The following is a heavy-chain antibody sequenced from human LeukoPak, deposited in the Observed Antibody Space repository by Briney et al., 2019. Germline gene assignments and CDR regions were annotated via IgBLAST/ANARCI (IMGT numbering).Heavy chain of an antibody. J-gene: IGHJ6*03. V-gene: IGHV5-51*01. CDR2: IYPDDSAT. Sequence: GESLQISSKGSEYTFTNYWIVWVRQMPGKGLEWMGIIYPDDSATRYSPSFQGQVTISADKSISTAYLQWSSLMASDTAMYYCARHAECTNGVCAMDVWGKGTTVTVSS. CDR3: ARHAECTNGVCAMDV. CDR1: EYTFTNYW. D-gene: IGHD2-8*01.